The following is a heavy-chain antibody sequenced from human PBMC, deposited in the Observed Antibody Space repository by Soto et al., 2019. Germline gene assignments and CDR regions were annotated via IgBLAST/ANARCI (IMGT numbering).Heavy chain of an antibody. V-gene: IGHV1-18*01. Sequence: ASVKVSCKASGYTFASCGISWVRQAPGQGLEWMRWISAYNGNTNYAQKFQGRVTMTRDTSTSTVYMELSSLRSEDTAVYYCARDLRKVAATWGYYFAYWGKGTLVTAPQ. J-gene: IGHJ4*02. CDR2: ISAYNGNT. CDR1: GYTFASCG. D-gene: IGHD2-15*01. CDR3: ARDLRKVAATWGYYFAY.